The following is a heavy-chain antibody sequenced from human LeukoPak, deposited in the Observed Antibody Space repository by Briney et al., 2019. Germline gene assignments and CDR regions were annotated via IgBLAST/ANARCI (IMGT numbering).Heavy chain of an antibody. CDR1: GFTFSSYC. V-gene: IGHV3-74*01. CDR3: ARERAVAFDI. Sequence: GGSLRLSCAASGFTFSSYCMHWVRQAPGKGLVWVSRITSEGGGTIYADSVKGRFTISRDNAKNTLYLQMNSLRAEDTAVYYCARERAVAFDIWGQGTMVTVSS. CDR2: ITSEGGGT. J-gene: IGHJ3*02.